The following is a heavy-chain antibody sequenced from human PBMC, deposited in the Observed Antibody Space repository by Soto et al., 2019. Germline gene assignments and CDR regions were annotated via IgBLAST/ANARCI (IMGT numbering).Heavy chain of an antibody. CDR3: ARSYGQGAFDI. J-gene: IGHJ3*02. Sequence: EVQLVESGGGLVKPGGSLRLSCAASGFTFSSYSMNWVRQAPGKGLEWVSSISSSSSYIYYADSVKGRFTISRDNAKKSLYLQMNSLIAEDTAVSYCARSYGQGAFDIWGQGTMVTVSS. CDR1: GFTFSSYS. CDR2: ISSSSSYI. D-gene: IGHD1-26*01. V-gene: IGHV3-21*01.